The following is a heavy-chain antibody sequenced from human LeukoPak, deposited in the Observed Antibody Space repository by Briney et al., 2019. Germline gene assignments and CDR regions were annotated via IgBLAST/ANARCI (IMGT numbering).Heavy chain of an antibody. CDR3: ARVSPWSSSWYYFDY. CDR2: IYYTGST. D-gene: IGHD6-13*01. Sequence: SETLSLTCTVSGGSISSYYGSWIRQPPGKGLEWIGDIYYTGSTNYNPSLKRRVTISVDTSKNQFSLKLSSVTAADTAVYYCARVSPWSSSWYYFDYWGQGTLVTVSS. J-gene: IGHJ4*02. V-gene: IGHV4-59*01. CDR1: GGSISSYY.